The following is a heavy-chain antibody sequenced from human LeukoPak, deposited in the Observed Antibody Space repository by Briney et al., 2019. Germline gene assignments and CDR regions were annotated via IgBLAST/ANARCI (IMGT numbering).Heavy chain of an antibody. Sequence: GGSLRLSCAASGFTFSSYAMHWVRQAPGKGLEWVAVISYDGSNKYYADSVKGRFTISRDNSKNTLYLQMNSLRAEDTAVYYCAKRSTGGLFGAFDIWGQGTMVTVSS. CDR1: GFTFSSYA. CDR3: AKRSTGGLFGAFDI. CDR2: ISYDGSNK. J-gene: IGHJ3*02. V-gene: IGHV3-30-3*02. D-gene: IGHD2-21*01.